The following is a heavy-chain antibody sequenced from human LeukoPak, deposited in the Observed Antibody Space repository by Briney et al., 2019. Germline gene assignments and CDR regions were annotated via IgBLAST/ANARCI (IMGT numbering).Heavy chain of an antibody. D-gene: IGHD4-17*01. V-gene: IGHV4-34*01. J-gene: IGHJ4*02. CDR2: INHSGST. CDR1: GGSFSGYY. CDR3: ARLYGDHTSSSFDY. Sequence: SETLSLTCAVYGGSFSGYYWSWIRQPPGKGLEWIGEINHSGSTNYNPSLKSRVTISVDTSKNQFSLKLSSVTAADTAVYYCARLYGDHTSSSFDYWGQGTLVTVSS.